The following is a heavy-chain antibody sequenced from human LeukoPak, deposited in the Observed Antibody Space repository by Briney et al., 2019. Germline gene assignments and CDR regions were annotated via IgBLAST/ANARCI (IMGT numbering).Heavy chain of an antibody. Sequence: PGGSLRLSCAVSGFTFSSYAMSWVRQAPGKGLEWVSAISGSGGSTYYADSVKGRFTISRDNSKNTLYLQMNSLRAEDTAVYYCAKDKLVVVPAAIFYFDYWGQRTLVTVSS. CDR2: ISGSGGST. V-gene: IGHV3-23*01. J-gene: IGHJ4*02. D-gene: IGHD2-2*01. CDR1: GFTFSSYA. CDR3: AKDKLVVVPAAIFYFDY.